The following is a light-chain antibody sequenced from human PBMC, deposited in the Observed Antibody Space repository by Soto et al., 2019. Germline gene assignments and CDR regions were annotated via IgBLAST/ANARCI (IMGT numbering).Light chain of an antibody. V-gene: IGKV3-15*01. CDR1: QSISSN. CDR3: HQYNNWPPWT. J-gene: IGKJ1*01. Sequence: EIVMTQSPATLSVSPGERATLSCRASQSISSNLAWYQQKPGQAPRLLILGASTRATGIPARFSGSGSGTEFTLTISSLQSEDFAVYYCHQYNNWPPWTFGQGTKVEIK. CDR2: GAS.